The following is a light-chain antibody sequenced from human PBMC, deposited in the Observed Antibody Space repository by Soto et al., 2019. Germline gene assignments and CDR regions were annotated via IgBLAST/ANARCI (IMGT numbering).Light chain of an antibody. CDR1: SSDVGDYKY. J-gene: IGLJ2*01. CDR2: EVS. V-gene: IGLV2-14*01. Sequence: QSALTQPASVSGSPGQSITISCTGISSDVGDYKYVSWYQQHPGKAPKLIIYEVSNRPSGISNRFSGSKSGNTASLTISGLQAEDEADYYCNSCTDTTSLIFGGGTKVTVL. CDR3: NSCTDTTSLI.